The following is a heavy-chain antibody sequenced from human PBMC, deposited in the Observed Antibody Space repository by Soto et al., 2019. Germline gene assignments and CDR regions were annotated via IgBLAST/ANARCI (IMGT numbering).Heavy chain of an antibody. D-gene: IGHD2-2*01. Sequence: SETLSLTCTVSGGSISSYYWSWIRQPPGKGLEWIGYIYYSGSTNYNPSLKSRVTITVDTSKNQFSLKLSSVTPADTAVYYCARLIKWDCSSTSCSPDYYYYMDVWGKGTTVTVSS. CDR2: IYYSGST. V-gene: IGHV4-59*08. CDR3: ARLIKWDCSSTSCSPDYYYYMDV. J-gene: IGHJ6*03. CDR1: GGSISSYY.